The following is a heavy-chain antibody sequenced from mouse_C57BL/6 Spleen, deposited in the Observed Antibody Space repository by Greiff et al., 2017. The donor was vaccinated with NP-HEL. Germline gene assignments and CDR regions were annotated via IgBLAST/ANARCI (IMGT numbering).Heavy chain of an antibody. V-gene: IGHV1-19*01. J-gene: IGHJ2*01. CDR1: GYTFTDYY. CDR3: ARRWLQGYFDY. Sequence: EVQLQQSGPVLVKPGASVKMSCKASGYTFTDYYMNWVKQSHGKSLEWIGVINPYNGGTSYNQKFKGKATFTVDKSSSTAYMELNSLTSEDSAVYYCARRWLQGYFDYWGQGTTLTVSS. D-gene: IGHD2-3*01. CDR2: INPYNGGT.